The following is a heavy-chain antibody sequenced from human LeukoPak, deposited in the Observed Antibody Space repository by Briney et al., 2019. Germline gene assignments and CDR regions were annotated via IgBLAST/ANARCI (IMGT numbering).Heavy chain of an antibody. Sequence: PGGSLRLSCAASGFTFSNNWMTWVRQAPGKGLEWVSAISGSGGSTYYADSVKGRFTISRDNSKNTLYLQMNSLRAEDTAVYYCAKRSLAAWFGELFEFWGQGTLVTVSS. D-gene: IGHD3-10*01. CDR3: AKRSLAAWFGELFEF. J-gene: IGHJ4*02. CDR1: GFTFSNNW. V-gene: IGHV3-23*01. CDR2: ISGSGGST.